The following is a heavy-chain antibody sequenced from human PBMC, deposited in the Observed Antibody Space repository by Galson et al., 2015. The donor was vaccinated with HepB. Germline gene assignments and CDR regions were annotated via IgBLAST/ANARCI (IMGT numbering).Heavy chain of an antibody. CDR1: GFTFSSYG. CDR2: ISYDGSNK. CDR3: AKDFIY. V-gene: IGHV3-30*18. J-gene: IGHJ4*02. Sequence: SLRLSCAASGFTFSSYGMHWVRQAPGKGLEWVAVISYDGSNKYYADSVKGRFTISRDNSKNTLYLQMNSLRAEDTAVYYCAKDFIYWGQGTLVTVSS.